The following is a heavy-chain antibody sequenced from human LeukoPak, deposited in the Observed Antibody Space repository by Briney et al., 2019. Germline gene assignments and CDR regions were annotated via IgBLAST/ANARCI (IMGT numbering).Heavy chain of an antibody. CDR2: IYYSGST. J-gene: IGHJ6*04. Sequence: PSETLSLTCTVSGGSISSSSYYWGWIRQPPGKGLEWIGSIYYSGSTYYNPSLKSRVTISVDTSKNQFSLKLSSVTAADTAVYYCASLTWEMVRGSDVWGKGTTVTVSS. D-gene: IGHD3-10*01. CDR3: ASLTWEMVRGSDV. V-gene: IGHV4-39*01. CDR1: GGSISSSSYY.